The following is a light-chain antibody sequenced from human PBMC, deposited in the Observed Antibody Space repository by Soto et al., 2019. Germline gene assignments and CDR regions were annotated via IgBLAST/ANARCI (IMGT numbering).Light chain of an antibody. CDR2: GAS. J-gene: IGKJ2*01. CDR3: LQHNSYPYT. Sequence: DIQMTQSPSAMSASVGDRVTTTCRASQDISNDLAWFQQKPGKVPKRLIYGASSLQSGVPSRFSGSGSGTEFTLTISSLQPEDFATYYCLQHNSYPYTFGQGTELEIK. CDR1: QDISND. V-gene: IGKV1-17*03.